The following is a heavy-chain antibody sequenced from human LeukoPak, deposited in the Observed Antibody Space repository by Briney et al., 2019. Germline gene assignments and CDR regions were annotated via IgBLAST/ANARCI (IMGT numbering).Heavy chain of an antibody. D-gene: IGHD5-12*01. CDR1: GFTFSSYG. CDR3: AKDPRDSGYDVGFDY. J-gene: IGHJ4*02. V-gene: IGHV3-30*02. Sequence: GGSLRLSCAASGFTFSSYGMHWVRQAPGKGLEWVAFIRYDGSNKYYADSVKGRFTISRDNSKNTLYLQMNSLRAEDTAVYYSAKDPRDSGYDVGFDYWGQGTLVTVSS. CDR2: IRYDGSNK.